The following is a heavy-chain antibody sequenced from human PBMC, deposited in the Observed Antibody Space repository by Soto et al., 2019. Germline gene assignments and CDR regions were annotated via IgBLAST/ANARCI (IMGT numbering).Heavy chain of an antibody. V-gene: IGHV1-69*12. J-gene: IGHJ6*02. D-gene: IGHD1-1*01. Sequence: QVHLVQSGAEVKKPGSSVKVSCKASGDTFSSFAISWVRQAPGQGLEWMGGIIPIFRTPKYGQKFQGRVTITADETTSTAYKELSSLRSEETAGYYCAGDKDREQLGGNYFYALDVWGQGTTVIVSS. CDR2: IIPIFRTP. CDR1: GDTFSSFA. CDR3: AGDKDREQLGGNYFYALDV.